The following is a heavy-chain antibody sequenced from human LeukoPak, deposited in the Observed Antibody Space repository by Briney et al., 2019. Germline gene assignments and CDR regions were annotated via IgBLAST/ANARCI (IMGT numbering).Heavy chain of an antibody. V-gene: IGHV4-30-4*08. Sequence: SETLSLTCAVSGGSISSGDYYWSWLRQPPGKGLEWIAYIYYSGSTYYNPSLKSRVTISVDTSKNQFSLKLSSVTAADTAVYYCARGRYYFDYWGQGTLVTVSS. J-gene: IGHJ4*02. CDR1: GGSISSGDYY. CDR2: IYYSGST. CDR3: ARGRYYFDY.